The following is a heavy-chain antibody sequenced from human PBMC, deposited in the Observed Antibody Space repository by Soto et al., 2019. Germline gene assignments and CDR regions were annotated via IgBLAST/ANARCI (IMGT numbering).Heavy chain of an antibody. CDR2: ISYDGSNK. Sequence: LRLSFAASGFTFSSYGMHWVRQAPGKGLEWVAVISYDGSNKYYADSVKGRFTISRDNSKNTLYLQMNSLRAEDTAVYYCAKDPNTVTKHYYYYYGMDVWGQGTTVTVSS. J-gene: IGHJ6*02. V-gene: IGHV3-30*18. CDR3: AKDPNTVTKHYYYYYGMDV. D-gene: IGHD4-17*01. CDR1: GFTFSSYG.